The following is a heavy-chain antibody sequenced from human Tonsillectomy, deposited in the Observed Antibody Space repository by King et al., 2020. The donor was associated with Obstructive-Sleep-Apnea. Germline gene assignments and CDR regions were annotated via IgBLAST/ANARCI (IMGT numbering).Heavy chain of an antibody. CDR3: ARDIAAAGPDAFDI. V-gene: IGHV4-39*07. CDR2: IYYSGST. CDR1: GGSISSSSYY. D-gene: IGHD6-13*01. J-gene: IGHJ3*02. Sequence: LQLQESGPGLVKPSETLSLTCTVSGGSISSSSYYWGWIRQPPGKGLEWIGSIYYSGSTYYNPSLKSRVTISVDTSKNQFSLKLGSVTAADTAVYYCARDIAAAGPDAFDIWGQGTMVTVSS.